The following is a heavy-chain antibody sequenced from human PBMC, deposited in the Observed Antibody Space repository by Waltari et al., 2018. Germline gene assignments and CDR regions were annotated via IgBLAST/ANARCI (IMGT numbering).Heavy chain of an antibody. CDR1: GGSFSGYY. Sequence: QVQLQQWGAGLLKPSETLSLTCAVYGGSFSGYYWSWIRPPPGKGLEWIGEINHSGSTNYNPSLKSRVTISVDTSKNQFSLKLSSVTAADTAVYYCARLRGWNSPYYFDYWGQGTLVTVSS. D-gene: IGHD1-1*01. J-gene: IGHJ4*02. V-gene: IGHV4-34*01. CDR3: ARLRGWNSPYYFDY. CDR2: INHSGST.